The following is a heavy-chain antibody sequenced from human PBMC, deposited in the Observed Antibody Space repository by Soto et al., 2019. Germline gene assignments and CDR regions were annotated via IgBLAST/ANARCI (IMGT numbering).Heavy chain of an antibody. J-gene: IGHJ4*02. Sequence: GASVKVSCKASGYTFTSYGISWVRQAPGQGLEWMGWISAYNGNTNYAQKLQGRVTMTTDTSTSTAYRELRSLRSDDTAVYYCARDAGTTAFDYWGQGTLVTVSS. D-gene: IGHD1-1*01. CDR2: ISAYNGNT. CDR1: GYTFTSYG. V-gene: IGHV1-18*04. CDR3: ARDAGTTAFDY.